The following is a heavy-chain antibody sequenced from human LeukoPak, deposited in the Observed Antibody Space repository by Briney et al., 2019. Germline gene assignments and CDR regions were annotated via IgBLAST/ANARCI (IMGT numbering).Heavy chain of an antibody. CDR1: GYTFTGYY. J-gene: IGHJ4*02. V-gene: IGHV1-69*04. D-gene: IGHD6-13*01. CDR3: ARGIAEDY. CDR2: IIPILGIA. Sequence: GASVKVSCKASGYTFTGYYMHWVRQAPGQGLEWMRRIIPILGIANYAQKFQGRVTITADKSTSTAYMELSSLRSEDTAVYYCARGIAEDYWGQGTLVTVSS.